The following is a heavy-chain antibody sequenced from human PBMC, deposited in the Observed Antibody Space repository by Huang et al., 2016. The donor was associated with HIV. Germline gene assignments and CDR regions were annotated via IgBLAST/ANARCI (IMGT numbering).Heavy chain of an antibody. CDR3: ARSAYGDLDY. D-gene: IGHD4-17*01. V-gene: IGHV1-8*02. J-gene: IGHJ4*02. CDR2: MNPNPGNT. CDR1: GYTFTNYD. Sequence: QVHLVQSGAEVKKPGASVKVSCKASGYTFTNYDINWVRQAPGRGLEWMGWMNPNPGNTGFAQSFQGRVTMTRKTSITTAYMELTSLTSEDTAMYYCARSAYGDLDYWGLGTLVIVSS.